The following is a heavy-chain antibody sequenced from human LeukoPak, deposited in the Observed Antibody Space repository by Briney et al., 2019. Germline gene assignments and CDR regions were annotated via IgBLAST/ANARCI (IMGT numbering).Heavy chain of an antibody. Sequence: SLRLSCAASGFTFSSYAMSWVRQARGKGLEWVSGISWNSGSIGYADSVKGRFTISRDNAKNSLYLQMDSLRPEDTALYYCAKVDDSSGYGYDYWGQGTLVTVSS. CDR2: ISWNSGSI. CDR1: GFTFSSYA. CDR3: AKVDDSSGYGYDY. V-gene: IGHV3-9*01. D-gene: IGHD3-22*01. J-gene: IGHJ4*02.